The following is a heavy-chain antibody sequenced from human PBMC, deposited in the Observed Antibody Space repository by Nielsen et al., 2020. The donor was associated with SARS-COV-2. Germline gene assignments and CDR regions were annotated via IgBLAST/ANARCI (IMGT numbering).Heavy chain of an antibody. CDR2: MNTKTGIP. CDR3: AFSNTLGEYDY. J-gene: IGHJ4*02. V-gene: IGHV7-4-1*02. D-gene: IGHD3-16*01. CDR1: GYTFTEYV. Sequence: ASVKVSCKASGYTFTEYVMNWVRQAPGQGLEWMGWMNTKTGIPMYAQGFTGRFVFSLDTSVSTAYLQISSLKAEDTAVYYCAFSNTLGEYDYWGQGTRVTVSS.